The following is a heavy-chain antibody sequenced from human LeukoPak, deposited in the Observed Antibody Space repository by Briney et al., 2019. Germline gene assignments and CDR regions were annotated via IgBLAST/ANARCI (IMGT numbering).Heavy chain of an antibody. V-gene: IGHV3-48*01. Sequence: PGGSLRLSCAASGFTFSTYTMNWVRQAPGKGLEWVSSISSIGSTIYYADSEKGRFTISRDNAKNSLYLQMNSLRVEDTAVYYCARDLGATIFDFDYWGQGTLVTVSS. CDR3: ARDLGATIFDFDY. D-gene: IGHD1-26*01. CDR2: ISSIGSTI. CDR1: GFTFSTYT. J-gene: IGHJ4*02.